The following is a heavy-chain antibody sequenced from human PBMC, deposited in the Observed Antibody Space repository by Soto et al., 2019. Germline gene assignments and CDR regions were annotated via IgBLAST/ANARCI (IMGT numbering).Heavy chain of an antibody. V-gene: IGHV4-59*01. D-gene: IGHD6-13*01. CDR2: IYYSGST. Sequence: SETLSLTCTVSGGSISSYYWSWIRQPPGKGLEWIGYIYYSGSTNYNPSLKSRVTISVDTSKNQFSLKLSSVTAADTAVYYCARISPGIAAADGYGMDVWGQGTTVTVSS. CDR3: ARISPGIAAADGYGMDV. CDR1: GGSISSYY. J-gene: IGHJ6*02.